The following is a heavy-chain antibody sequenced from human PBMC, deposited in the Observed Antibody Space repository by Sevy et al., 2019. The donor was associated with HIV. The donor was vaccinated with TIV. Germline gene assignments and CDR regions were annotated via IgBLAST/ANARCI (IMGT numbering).Heavy chain of an antibody. D-gene: IGHD7-27*01. Sequence: GESLKISCAASGFTFRTFAMSWVRQAPDKGLQWVSSISDTGTSTYYADSVEGRFTISRDNSKKTLYLQMNSLRAEDTALYYCAKYAGDFPHFDYWGQGTLVTVSS. CDR2: ISDTGTST. J-gene: IGHJ4*02. V-gene: IGHV3-23*01. CDR3: AKYAGDFPHFDY. CDR1: GFTFRTFA.